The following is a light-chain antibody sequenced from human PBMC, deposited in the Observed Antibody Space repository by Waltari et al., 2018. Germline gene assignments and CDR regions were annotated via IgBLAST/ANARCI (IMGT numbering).Light chain of an antibody. CDR2: GEN. CDR1: RSNIGRNG. V-gene: IGLV1-44*01. CDR3: ASWDDSLRGHWV. J-gene: IGLJ3*02. Sequence: QSVLTQPPSSSGTPGQRVTISCSGSRSNIGRNGAIWYQQLPGTAPRLLIYGENRRPSGVPDRFSGSKSGTSASLAISGLQSEDEADYYCASWDDSLRGHWVFGGGTKLTVL.